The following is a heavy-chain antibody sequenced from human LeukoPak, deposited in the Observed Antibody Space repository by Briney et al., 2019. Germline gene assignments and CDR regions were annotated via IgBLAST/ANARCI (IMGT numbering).Heavy chain of an antibody. J-gene: IGHJ3*02. Sequence: GGSLRLSCAASGFSFGTSGMHWVRQAPGKGLEWVAVVWSDGTNKHYADSVRGRFTISRDNSKNTLYLQMNSLRIEDTAAYYCARYCSSTSCSHNAFDIWGQGTLVTVSS. V-gene: IGHV3-33*01. D-gene: IGHD2-2*01. CDR1: GFSFGTSG. CDR2: VWSDGTNK. CDR3: ARYCSSTSCSHNAFDI.